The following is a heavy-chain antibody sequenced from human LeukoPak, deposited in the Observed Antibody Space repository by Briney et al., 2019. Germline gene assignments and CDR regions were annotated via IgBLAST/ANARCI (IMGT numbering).Heavy chain of an antibody. D-gene: IGHD3-3*01. Sequence: GGSLRLSCAASGFTFSSYSMNWVRQAPGKGLEWVSFISTSSSYIHNADSVKGRFTISRDNSKNTLYLQMSSLRTDDTAVYYCARLTYYDFWSGYNYAFDIWGQGTMVTVSS. CDR3: ARLTYYDFWSGYNYAFDI. V-gene: IGHV3-21*04. CDR1: GFTFSSYS. J-gene: IGHJ3*02. CDR2: ISTSSSYI.